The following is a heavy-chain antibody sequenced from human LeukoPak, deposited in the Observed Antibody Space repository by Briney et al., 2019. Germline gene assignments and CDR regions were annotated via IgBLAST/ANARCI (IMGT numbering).Heavy chain of an antibody. Sequence: GGSLRLSCAASGFTFSNAWMSWVRQAPGKGLEWVGFIRSKAYGGTTEYAASVKGRFTISRDDSKSIAYLQMNSLKTEDTAVYYCTRVVVPAAIYHYYYMDVWGKGTTVTISS. CDR3: TRVVVPAAIYHYYYMDV. D-gene: IGHD2-2*02. V-gene: IGHV3-49*04. CDR1: GFTFSNAW. CDR2: IRSKAYGGTT. J-gene: IGHJ6*03.